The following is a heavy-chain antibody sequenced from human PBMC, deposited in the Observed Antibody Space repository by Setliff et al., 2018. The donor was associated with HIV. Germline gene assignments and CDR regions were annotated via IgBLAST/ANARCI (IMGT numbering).Heavy chain of an antibody. CDR1: GFIFDDYA. V-gene: IGHV3-9*03. CDR2: ITWNSGTI. J-gene: IGHJ4*02. Sequence: GGSLRLSCAASGFIFDDYAMHWGRQIPGKGLEWVAGITWNSGTIAYADSVQGRFTISRDNDKKYVFLQMNSLRAGDMALYYCAKGRYSSSWYYFDNLGPGTLVTVSS. D-gene: IGHD6-13*01. CDR3: AKGRYSSSWYYFDN.